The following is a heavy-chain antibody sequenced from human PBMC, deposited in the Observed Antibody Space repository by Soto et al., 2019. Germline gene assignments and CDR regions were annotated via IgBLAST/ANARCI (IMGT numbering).Heavy chain of an antibody. J-gene: IGHJ6*02. V-gene: IGHV3-30*03. CDR1: GFTFSSYV. CDR2: ISYDGSNK. Sequence: WGSLRLSCAASGFTFSSYVMHWVRQAPGKGLEWVAVISYDGSNKYYADSVKGRFTISRDNSKNTLYLQMNSLRGEDTAVYYRARMYGLRPAPYFYYYGMDVWGQGTTVTVSS. D-gene: IGHD3-9*01. CDR3: ARMYGLRPAPYFYYYGMDV.